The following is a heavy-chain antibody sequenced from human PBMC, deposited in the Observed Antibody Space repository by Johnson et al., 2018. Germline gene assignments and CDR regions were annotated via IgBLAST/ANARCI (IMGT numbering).Heavy chain of an antibody. J-gene: IGHJ3*02. V-gene: IGHV3-7*01. Sequence: EVQLVESGGGLVQPGGSLRLSCAASGFTFSSYWMSWVRQAPGKGLEWVANIKQDGSEKYYVDSVKGRFTISRDNSRNTLCLQMNSLRTEDTAVYYCARDPPLGSGRTDAFAIWGQGTMVTVSS. CDR1: GFTFSSYW. CDR2: IKQDGSEK. D-gene: IGHD6-19*01. CDR3: ARDPPLGSGRTDAFAI.